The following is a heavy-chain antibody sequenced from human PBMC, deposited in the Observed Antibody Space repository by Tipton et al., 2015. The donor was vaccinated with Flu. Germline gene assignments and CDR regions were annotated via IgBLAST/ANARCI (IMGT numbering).Heavy chain of an antibody. V-gene: IGHV4-39*07. Sequence: GLVKPSETLSLTCTVSGGSISSSSYYWGWIRQPPGKGLEWIGSIYYSGSTYYNSSLKSRVTISVDTSKNQFSLKLSSVTAANTAVYYCARGEYSTMITFGGVIVYFDYWAQGTLVTVSS. D-gene: IGHD3-16*02. J-gene: IGHJ4*02. CDR2: IYYSGST. CDR3: ARGEYSTMITFGGVIVYFDY. CDR1: GGSISSSSYY.